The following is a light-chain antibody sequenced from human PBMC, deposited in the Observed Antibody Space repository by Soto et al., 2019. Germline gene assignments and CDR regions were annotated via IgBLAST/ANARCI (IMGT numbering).Light chain of an antibody. CDR1: QSVSSN. CDR3: QQYGSSLFT. CDR2: GTS. J-gene: IGKJ3*01. V-gene: IGKV3-20*01. Sequence: EILMTQSPATLSVSPGERATLSCRASQSVSSNLAWYQQQPGQAPRVLIYGTSIRATGVPERFSGGGSGTDFTLTITRLESEDFAVYYCQQYGSSLFTFGPGTKVDFK.